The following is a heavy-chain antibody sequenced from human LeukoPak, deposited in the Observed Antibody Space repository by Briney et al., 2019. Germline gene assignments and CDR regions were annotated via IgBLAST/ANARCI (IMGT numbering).Heavy chain of an antibody. J-gene: IGHJ3*02. Sequence: PSETLSLTCTVSGGSISSSSYYWGWIRQPPGEGLEWIGSIYYSGSTYYNPSLKSRVTISVDTSKNQFSLKLSSVTAADTAVYYCATPRDSIIIGNTEEYQLLSYAFDIWGQGTMVTVSS. V-gene: IGHV4-39*07. CDR2: IYYSGST. CDR1: GGSISSSSYY. D-gene: IGHD2-2*01. CDR3: ATPRDSIIIGNTEEYQLLSYAFDI.